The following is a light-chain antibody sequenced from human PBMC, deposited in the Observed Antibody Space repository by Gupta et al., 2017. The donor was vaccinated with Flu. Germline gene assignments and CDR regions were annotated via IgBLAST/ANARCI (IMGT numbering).Light chain of an antibody. J-gene: IGKJ2*01. Sequence: PSVMSETVGERVCISCRDSQCISSYLAWDQQKTGKATKVLRYAAATLQSGVPSRCSGSGSGKEVTRTSSSMQPEEFATDYCQTLKSLPRTFGQGTKLEIK. CDR3: QTLKSLPRT. CDR1: QCISSY. CDR2: AAA. V-gene: IGKV1-9*01.